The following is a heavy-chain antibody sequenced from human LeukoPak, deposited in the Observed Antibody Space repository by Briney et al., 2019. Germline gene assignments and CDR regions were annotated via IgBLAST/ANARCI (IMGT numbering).Heavy chain of an antibody. J-gene: IGHJ4*02. Sequence: EASVKVSCKASGYTFTGYYMHWVRQAPGQGLEWMGWINPNSGGTNYAQKFQGRVTMTRDTSISTAYMELSRLRSDDTAVYYCARGAGGYSGYDDPHGYWGQGTLVTVSS. CDR3: ARGAGGYSGYDDPHGY. V-gene: IGHV1-2*02. CDR1: GYTFTGYY. D-gene: IGHD5-12*01. CDR2: INPNSGGT.